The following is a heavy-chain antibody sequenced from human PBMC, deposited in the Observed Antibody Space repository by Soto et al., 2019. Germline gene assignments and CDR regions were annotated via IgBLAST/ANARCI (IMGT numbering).Heavy chain of an antibody. CDR2: ISGSGENT. J-gene: IGHJ4*02. V-gene: IGHV3-23*01. D-gene: IGHD3-3*01. Sequence: EVQLLESGGGLVQPGGSLRLSCAASGFTFSSYAMSWVRQAPGKGLESVSAISGSGENTYYADCVKGRFTISRDNSKNTLDLQMNSLRAEDTAVYYCAKAPTFFGVLTLDCWGQGPLVTVSS. CDR3: AKAPTFFGVLTLDC. CDR1: GFTFSSYA.